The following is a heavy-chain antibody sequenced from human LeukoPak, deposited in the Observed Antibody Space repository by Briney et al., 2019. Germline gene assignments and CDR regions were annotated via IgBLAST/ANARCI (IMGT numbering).Heavy chain of an antibody. CDR2: ISYDGSNK. CDR1: GFTFSSYG. CDR3: AKDDSSGYYYPDAFDI. Sequence: AGGSLRLSCAASGFTFSSYGMHWVRQAPGKGLEWVAVISYDGSNKYYADSVKGRFTISRDNSKNTLYLQMNSLRAEDTAVYYCAKDDSSGYYYPDAFDIWGQGTMVTVSS. V-gene: IGHV3-30*18. D-gene: IGHD3-22*01. J-gene: IGHJ3*02.